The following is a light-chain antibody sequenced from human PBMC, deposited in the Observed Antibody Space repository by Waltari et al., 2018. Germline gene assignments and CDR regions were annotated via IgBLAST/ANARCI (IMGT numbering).Light chain of an antibody. CDR1: FSAVGAYDY. Sequence: QSPLTQPASVSGSPGQSTTLSCTGAFSAVGAYDYASWYQQLPGRAPKLLIYDVTPRPSGVSDRLSGSKSGNTASLTISGLQPEDEADYYCSSYTTRGTWVFGGGTKLTVL. J-gene: IGLJ3*02. CDR2: DVT. V-gene: IGLV2-14*03. CDR3: SSYTTRGTWV.